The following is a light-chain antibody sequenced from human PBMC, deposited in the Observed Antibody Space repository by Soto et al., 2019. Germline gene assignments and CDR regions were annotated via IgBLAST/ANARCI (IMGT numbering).Light chain of an antibody. CDR1: QSVSSN. Sequence: EIVMTQSPATLSVSPGERATLSCRASQSVSSNLAWYQQKPGQAPRLLIYGASTRATGIPARFSGSGSGTEFTLTISSLQSEDFAVYFCHSYDKWPPGTFGQGTKV. CDR2: GAS. J-gene: IGKJ1*01. CDR3: HSYDKWPPGT. V-gene: IGKV3-15*01.